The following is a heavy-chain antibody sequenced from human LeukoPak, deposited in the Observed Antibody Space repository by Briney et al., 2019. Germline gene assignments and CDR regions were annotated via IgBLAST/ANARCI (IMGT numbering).Heavy chain of an antibody. CDR3: ARDRHWTNDWVFDY. D-gene: IGHD1/OR15-1a*01. Sequence: SETLSLTCTVSGGSISNYYWSWIRQPPGKGLEWIGYIYYSGSTNYNPSLKGRVTISVDTSKNQFSLKLRSVTAADTAVYYCARDRHWTNDWVFDYWGQGTLVTVSS. V-gene: IGHV4-59*01. J-gene: IGHJ4*02. CDR2: IYYSGST. CDR1: GGSISNYY.